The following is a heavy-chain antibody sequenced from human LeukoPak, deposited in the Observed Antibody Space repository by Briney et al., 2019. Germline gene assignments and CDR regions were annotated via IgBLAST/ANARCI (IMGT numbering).Heavy chain of an antibody. J-gene: IGHJ4*02. D-gene: IGHD3-22*01. CDR2: ISAYNGNT. Sequence: ASVKVSCKASGYTFSSYGISWVRQAPGQGLEWMGWISAYNGNTNYAQKLQGRVTTTTDTSTSTAYMELRSLRSDDTAVYYCARDRGTMKTRYYFDYWGQGTLVTVSS. CDR3: ARDRGTMKTRYYFDY. CDR1: GYTFSSYG. V-gene: IGHV1-18*01.